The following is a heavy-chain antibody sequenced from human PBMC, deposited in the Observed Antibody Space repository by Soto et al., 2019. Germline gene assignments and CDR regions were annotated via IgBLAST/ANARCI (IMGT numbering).Heavy chain of an antibody. CDR1: GVSVSSGSYY. CDR3: ARALGYYGSGLYYFDY. D-gene: IGHD3-10*01. CDR2: IYYSGST. Sequence: PSETLSLTCTVSGVSVSSGSYYWSWIRQPPGKGLEWIGYIYYSGSTNYNPSLKSRVTISVDTSKNQFSLKLSSVTAADTAVYYCARALGYYGSGLYYFDYWGQGTLVTVSS. V-gene: IGHV4-61*01. J-gene: IGHJ4*02.